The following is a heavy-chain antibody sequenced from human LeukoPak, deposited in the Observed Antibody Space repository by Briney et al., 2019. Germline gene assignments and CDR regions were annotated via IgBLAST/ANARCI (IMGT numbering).Heavy chain of an antibody. CDR1: GGSISSYY. CDR2: VYYSGST. Sequence: SETLSLTCTVSGGSISSYYWSWIRQPPGKGLEWIGYVYYSGSTNYNPSLKSRVTISVDTSKNQLSLKLSSVTAADTAVYYCARHSSNSGKYAYWGQGTLVTVSS. V-gene: IGHV4-59*08. CDR3: ARHSSNSGKYAY. D-gene: IGHD1-26*01. J-gene: IGHJ4*02.